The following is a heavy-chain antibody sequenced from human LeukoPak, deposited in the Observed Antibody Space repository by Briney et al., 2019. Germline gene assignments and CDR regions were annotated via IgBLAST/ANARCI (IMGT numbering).Heavy chain of an antibody. CDR3: ARGGSYFDY. D-gene: IGHD1-26*01. Sequence: PSETLSLTCTVSGGSISSYYWSWIRQPPGKGLEWIGYIYYSGSTNYNPSLKSRVTISVDTSKNQFSLKLSSVTAAHTAVYYCARGGSYFDYWGQGTLVTVSS. CDR1: GGSISSYY. V-gene: IGHV4-59*01. CDR2: IYYSGST. J-gene: IGHJ4*02.